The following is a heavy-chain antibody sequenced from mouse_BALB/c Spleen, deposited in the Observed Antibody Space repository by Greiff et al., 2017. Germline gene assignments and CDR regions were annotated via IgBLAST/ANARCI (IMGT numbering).Heavy chain of an antibody. CDR1: GYAFTNYL. V-gene: IGHV1-54*01. D-gene: IGHD1-2*01. CDR2: INPGSGGT. CDR3: ARSHYYGAFDY. J-gene: IGHJ2*01. Sequence: QVQLQQSGAELVRPGTSVKVSCKASGYAFTNYLIEWVKQRPGQGLEWIGVINPGSGGTNYNEKFKGKATLTADKSSSTAYMQLSSLTSDDSAVYFCARSHYYGAFDYWGQGTTLTVSS.